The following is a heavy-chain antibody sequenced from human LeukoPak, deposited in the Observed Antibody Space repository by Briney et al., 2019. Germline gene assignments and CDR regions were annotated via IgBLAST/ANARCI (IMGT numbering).Heavy chain of an antibody. D-gene: IGHD5-12*01. CDR2: INPSGGIT. Sequence: ASVNVSCKASGYPFTNYYMHWVRQAPGQGLEWMGMINPSGGITDYAQRFQGRVTMTSDTSTSTVYMELSSLRSEDTAVYHCARSGGYSGYDSRSLYYFDYWGQGTLVTVSS. V-gene: IGHV1-46*01. CDR1: GYPFTNYY. J-gene: IGHJ4*02. CDR3: ARSGGYSGYDSRSLYYFDY.